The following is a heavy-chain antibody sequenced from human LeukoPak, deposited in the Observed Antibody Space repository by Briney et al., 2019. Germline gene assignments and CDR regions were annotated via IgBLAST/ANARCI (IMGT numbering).Heavy chain of an antibody. V-gene: IGHV4-39*01. D-gene: IGHD3-3*01. CDR1: GGSISSSTYY. CDR2: IYYSGST. Sequence: PSETLSPTCTVSGGSISSSTYYWGWIRQPPGKGLEWIGSIYYSGSTYYNPSLKSRVTISVDTSKNQFSLKLSSVTAVDTAVYYCARHGNTITILGHYYGMDVWGQGTTVTVSS. CDR3: ARHGNTITILGHYYGMDV. J-gene: IGHJ6*02.